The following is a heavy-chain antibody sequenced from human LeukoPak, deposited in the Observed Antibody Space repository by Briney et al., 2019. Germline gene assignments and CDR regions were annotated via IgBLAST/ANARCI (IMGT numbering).Heavy chain of an antibody. Sequence: PGGSLRLSCVASGFSFNNYAMNWVRQAPGKGLEWVSLIIGSSGSTFYADSVKGRFTISRDKSKITLYLQMNSLRAEDTAVYYCAKGAYDYIEIAYFDYWGQGSLVTVSS. CDR1: GFSFNNYA. V-gene: IGHV3-23*01. CDR2: IIGSSGST. D-gene: IGHD5-12*01. CDR3: AKGAYDYIEIAYFDY. J-gene: IGHJ4*02.